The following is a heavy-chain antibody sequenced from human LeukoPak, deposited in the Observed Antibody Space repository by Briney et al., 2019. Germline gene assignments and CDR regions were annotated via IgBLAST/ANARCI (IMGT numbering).Heavy chain of an antibody. Sequence: SETLSLTCTVSGYSISSGYYWGWIRQPPGKGLEWIGSIYHSGSTYHNPSLKSRVTISVDTSKNQFSLKLSSVTAADTAVYFCARVYCSGGSCYDSRGWFDPWGQGTLVTVSS. CDR1: GYSISSGYY. D-gene: IGHD2-15*01. J-gene: IGHJ5*02. CDR2: IYHSGST. V-gene: IGHV4-38-2*02. CDR3: ARVYCSGGSCYDSRGWFDP.